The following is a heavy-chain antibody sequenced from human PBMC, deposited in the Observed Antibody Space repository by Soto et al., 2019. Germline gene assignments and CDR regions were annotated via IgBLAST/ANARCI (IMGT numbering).Heavy chain of an antibody. D-gene: IGHD3-10*01. Sequence: ASVKVSCKASGYMFISYGINWVRQAPGQGLEWMGWISAYNGNTKYAQNLQGRVTMTTDTSTSTAYMEMRSLRSDDTSVYYCVRDLDGSGSYYTDYWGPGTLVTVSS. CDR2: ISAYNGNT. V-gene: IGHV1-18*01. CDR3: VRDLDGSGSYYTDY. J-gene: IGHJ4*02. CDR1: GYMFISYG.